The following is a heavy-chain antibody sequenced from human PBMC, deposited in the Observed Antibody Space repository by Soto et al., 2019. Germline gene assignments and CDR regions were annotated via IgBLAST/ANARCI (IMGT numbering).Heavy chain of an antibody. CDR1: GGTFSSYI. Sequence: SVKVSCKASGGTFSSYIISWVRQAPGQGLEWMGRIIPILGIANYAQKFQGRVTITADKSTSTAYMELSGLRAEDTAVYYCARESPSCISTSCYRYYYYGMDVWGQGTTVTVSS. J-gene: IGHJ6*02. CDR3: ARESPSCISTSCYRYYYYGMDV. CDR2: IIPILGIA. D-gene: IGHD2-2*01. V-gene: IGHV1-69*04.